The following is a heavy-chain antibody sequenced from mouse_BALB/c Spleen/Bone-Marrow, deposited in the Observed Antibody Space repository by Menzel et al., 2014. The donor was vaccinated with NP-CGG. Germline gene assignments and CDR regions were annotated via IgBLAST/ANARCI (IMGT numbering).Heavy chain of an antibody. D-gene: IGHD3-2*02. CDR3: ARSRLRGYYFDY. Sequence: EVKLMESGGGLVLPGGSRKLSCAASGFTFSSFGMHWVRQAPEKGLEWVAYISSGSSTIYYADTLKGRFTISRDNPKNTLFLQMTSLRSEDTAMYYCARSRLRGYYFDYWGQGTTLTVSS. CDR1: GFTFSSFG. J-gene: IGHJ2*01. CDR2: ISSGSSTI. V-gene: IGHV5-17*02.